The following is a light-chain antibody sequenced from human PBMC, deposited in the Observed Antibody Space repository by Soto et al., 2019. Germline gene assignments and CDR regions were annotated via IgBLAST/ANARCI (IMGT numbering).Light chain of an antibody. CDR3: QQRSNWPPSLT. CDR2: DAS. Sequence: ETVLTQSPATLSLSPGERATLSCRASQSVSIYLAWYQQKPGQAPRLLIYDASKRAPGIPARFAGSGAGTEFTLTISSLQSEDFAVYYCQQRSNWPPSLTFGGGTKVDIK. V-gene: IGKV3-11*01. CDR1: QSVSIY. J-gene: IGKJ4*01.